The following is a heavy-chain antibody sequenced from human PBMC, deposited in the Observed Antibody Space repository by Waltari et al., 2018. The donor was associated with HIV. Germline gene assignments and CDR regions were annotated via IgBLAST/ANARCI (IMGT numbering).Heavy chain of an antibody. D-gene: IGHD3-16*02. CDR3: ARYRPEVHYYNGMDV. CDR1: GFAFRSYY. Sequence: EVQLVESGGGSLQAGGSLRLSCVASGFAFRSYYMFWVRQAPGKGLVWVSRISSGGSTTSYADSVKGRFTVSRDNARNTLYLQMNSLRAEDTAVYYCARYRPEVHYYNGMDVWGQGTTVTVSS. CDR2: ISSGGSTT. J-gene: IGHJ6*02. V-gene: IGHV3-74*01.